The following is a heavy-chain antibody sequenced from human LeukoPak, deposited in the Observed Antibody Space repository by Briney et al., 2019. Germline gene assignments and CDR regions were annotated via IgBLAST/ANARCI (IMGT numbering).Heavy chain of an antibody. CDR1: GYTFTGYY. CDR2: INPNSGGA. D-gene: IGHD2-21*02. CDR3: ARDFCGGDCYSRSTCMDV. J-gene: IGHJ6*04. V-gene: IGHV1-2*06. Sequence: ASVRVSCKASGYTFTGYYMHWVRQAPGQGLEWMGRINPNSGGANYAQKFQGRVTMTRATSISTAYMELSRLRSDDTAVYYCARDFCGGDCYSRSTCMDVWGKGTTVTVSS.